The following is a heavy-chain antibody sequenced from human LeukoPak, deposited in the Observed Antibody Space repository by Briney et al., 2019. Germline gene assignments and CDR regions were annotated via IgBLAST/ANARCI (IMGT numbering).Heavy chain of an antibody. V-gene: IGHV4-4*02. CDR3: ARATIAAAKNFDY. CDR1: GGSISSSNW. D-gene: IGHD6-13*01. Sequence: SETLSLTCAVSGGSISSSNWWSWVRQPPGKGLEWIGEIYHSGSTNYNPSLKSRVTISVDKSKNQLSLELSSVTAADTAVYYCARATIAAAKNFDYWGQGTLVTVSS. J-gene: IGHJ4*02. CDR2: IYHSGST.